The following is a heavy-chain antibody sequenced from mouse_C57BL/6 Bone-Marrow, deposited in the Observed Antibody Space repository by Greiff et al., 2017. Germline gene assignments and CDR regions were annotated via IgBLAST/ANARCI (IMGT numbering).Heavy chain of an antibody. D-gene: IGHD3-2*02. CDR2: IYPGGGYT. V-gene: IGHV1-63*01. CDR3: ASRPYYFDY. J-gene: IGHJ2*01. Sequence: VKLQESGAELVRPGTSVKMSCKASGYTFTNYWIGWAKQRPGHGLEWIGDIYPGGGYTNYNEKFKGKATLTADKSSSTAYMQFSSLTSEDSAIYYCASRPYYFDYWGQGTTLTVSS. CDR1: GYTFTNYW.